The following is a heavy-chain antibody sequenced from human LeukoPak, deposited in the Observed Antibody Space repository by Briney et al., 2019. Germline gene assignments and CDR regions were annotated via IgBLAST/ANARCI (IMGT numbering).Heavy chain of an antibody. V-gene: IGHV1-46*03. Sequence: GASVKVSCKASGYTFTSYYMHWVRQAPGQGLEWRGIINPSGGSTSYAQKFQGRVTMTRDTSTSTVYMELSSLRSEDTAVYYCARVTQMAWYFDLWGRGTLVTVSS. CDR3: ARVTQMAWYFDL. D-gene: IGHD5-24*01. J-gene: IGHJ2*01. CDR1: GYTFTSYY. CDR2: INPSGGST.